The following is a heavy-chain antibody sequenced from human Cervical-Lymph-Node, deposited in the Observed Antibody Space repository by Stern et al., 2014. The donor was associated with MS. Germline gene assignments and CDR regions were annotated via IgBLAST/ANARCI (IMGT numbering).Heavy chain of an antibody. CDR3: ASGRDQLLAYWYFGF. J-gene: IGHJ2*01. D-gene: IGHD2-2*01. Sequence: QVQLQESGPGLVKPSETLSLTCTVSGDSVNINNYYWSWIRQPPGKGLEWIGDTKYSGSTNYNPSLKSRLTISLDTSKNQFSLKLTSVTAADTAVYYCASGRDQLLAYWYFGFWGRGTLVTVSS. CDR1: GDSVNINNYY. V-gene: IGHV4-61*01. CDR2: TKYSGST.